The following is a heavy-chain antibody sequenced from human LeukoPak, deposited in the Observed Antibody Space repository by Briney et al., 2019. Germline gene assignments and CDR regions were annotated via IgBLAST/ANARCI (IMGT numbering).Heavy chain of an antibody. CDR2: INHSGGT. J-gene: IGHJ4*02. CDR1: GYSISSGYY. V-gene: IGHV4-38-2*02. Sequence: PSETLSLTCTVSGYSISSGYYWSWIRQPPGKGLEWIGEINHSGGTNYNPSLKSRVTISVDTPKNQFSLKLSSVTAADTAVYYCARENTNSRHFDYWGQGTLVTVSS. CDR3: ARENTNSRHFDY. D-gene: IGHD6-13*01.